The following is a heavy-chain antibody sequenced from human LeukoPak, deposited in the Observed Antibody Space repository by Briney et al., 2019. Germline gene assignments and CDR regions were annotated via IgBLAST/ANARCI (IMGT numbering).Heavy chain of an antibody. D-gene: IGHD3-10*01. J-gene: IGHJ6*03. CDR3: ARRPWNYYGSGSYYTRYYYYMDV. Sequence: PSETLSLTCAVYGGSFSGYYWSWIRQPPGKGLEWIGEINHSGSTNYNPSLKSRVTISVDTSKNQFSLKLSSVTAADTAVYYCARRPWNYYGSGSYYTRYYYYMDVWGKGTTVTISS. CDR2: INHSGST. CDR1: GGSFSGYY. V-gene: IGHV4-34*01.